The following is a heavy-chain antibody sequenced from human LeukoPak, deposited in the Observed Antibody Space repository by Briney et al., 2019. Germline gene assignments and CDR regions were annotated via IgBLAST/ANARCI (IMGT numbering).Heavy chain of an antibody. D-gene: IGHD5-12*01. Sequence: PGGSLRLSCAASGFTFSSYAMSWVRQAPGKGLEWVSAISGSGGSTYYADSVKGRFTISRDNSKNTLYLQMNCLRAEDTAVYYCAKGSGYHTTYYFDYWGQGTLVTVSS. V-gene: IGHV3-23*01. CDR3: AKGSGYHTTYYFDY. CDR2: ISGSGGST. CDR1: GFTFSSYA. J-gene: IGHJ4*02.